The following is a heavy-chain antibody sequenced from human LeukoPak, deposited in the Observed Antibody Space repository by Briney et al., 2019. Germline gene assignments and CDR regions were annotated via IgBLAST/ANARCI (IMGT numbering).Heavy chain of an antibody. CDR1: GFTFSSYG. CDR2: ISRSSTPV. CDR3: VRVYYDTNGYLYLDY. J-gene: IGHJ4*02. Sequence: GGSLRLSCAASGFTFSSYGMHWVRQAPGKGLEWISYISRSSTPVYYADSLKGRFTISRDNAKNSLYLQMNSLRAEDTAVYYCVRVYYDTNGYLYLDYWGQGTLVTVSS. D-gene: IGHD3-22*01. V-gene: IGHV3-48*01.